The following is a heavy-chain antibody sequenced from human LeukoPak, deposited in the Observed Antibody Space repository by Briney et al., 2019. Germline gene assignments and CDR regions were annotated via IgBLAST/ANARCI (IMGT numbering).Heavy chain of an antibody. Sequence: GGSLRLSCAASGFTFSSYAMSWVRQAPGKGLVWVSRINSDGSSTSYADSVKGRFTISRDNAKNTLYLQMNSLRAEDTAVYYCARVNSGATYYFDYWGQGTLVTVSS. CDR2: INSDGSST. J-gene: IGHJ4*02. D-gene: IGHD1-26*01. CDR3: ARVNSGATYYFDY. V-gene: IGHV3-74*01. CDR1: GFTFSSYA.